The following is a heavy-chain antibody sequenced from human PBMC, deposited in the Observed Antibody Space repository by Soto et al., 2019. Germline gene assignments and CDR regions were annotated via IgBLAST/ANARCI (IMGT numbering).Heavy chain of an antibody. V-gene: IGHV4-39*01. CDR2: IYYSGST. J-gene: IGHJ5*02. CDR3: ARQVPAAIRLGWFDP. CDR1: GGSISRSTYY. Sequence: SETLSLTXTVSGGSISRSTYYWGWIRQPPGKGLEWIGSIYYSGSTYYRPSLKSRVTISVDTSKNQFSLKLSSVTAADTAVYYCARQVPAAIRLGWFDPWGQGTLVTVSS. D-gene: IGHD2-2*02.